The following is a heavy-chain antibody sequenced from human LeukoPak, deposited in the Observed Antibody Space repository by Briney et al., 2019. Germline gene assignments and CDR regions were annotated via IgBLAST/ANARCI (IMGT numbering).Heavy chain of an antibody. D-gene: IGHD3-10*01. V-gene: IGHV3-15*01. CDR2: IRSKTDGGTT. Sequence: GGSLRLSCAASGFTVSSNYMSWVRQAPGKGLEWVGRIRSKTDGGTTDYAAPVKGRFTISRDDSKNTLYLQMNSLETEDTAVYYCITDITMVRGVIITIHAFDIWGQGTMVTVSS. CDR1: GFTVSSNY. CDR3: ITDITMVRGVIITIHAFDI. J-gene: IGHJ3*02.